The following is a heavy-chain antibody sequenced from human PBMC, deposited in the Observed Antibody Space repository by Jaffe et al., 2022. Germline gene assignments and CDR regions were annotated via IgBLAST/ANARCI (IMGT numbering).Heavy chain of an antibody. CDR3: TRGRYITSWYPGF. CDR1: GFTFGDYA. CDR2: ITNKTFNGTT. J-gene: IGHJ4*02. V-gene: IGHV3-49*03. Sequence: EVQLVESGGGLVQPGRSLRLSCTASGFTFGDYAMGWFRQAPGKGLEWVGLITNKTFNGTTAYAASVKGRFTISKDDSKSIAYLQMNSLKTEDTAVYYCTRGRYITSWYPGFWGQGTLVTVSS. D-gene: IGHD6-13*01.